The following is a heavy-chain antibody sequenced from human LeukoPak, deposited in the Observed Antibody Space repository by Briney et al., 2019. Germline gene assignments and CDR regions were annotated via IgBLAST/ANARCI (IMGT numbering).Heavy chain of an antibody. Sequence: PGGSLRLSCVASGFTFSSYALSWVRQAPGKGLEWVSTINGNGGRTYYADSVKGRFTISRDNSKNTLYLQMNSLRTDDTAMYYCAREPFLAGAAVHFDYWGQGALVTVSS. D-gene: IGHD6-13*01. CDR2: INGNGGRT. J-gene: IGHJ4*02. CDR1: GFTFSSYA. CDR3: AREPFLAGAAVHFDY. V-gene: IGHV3-23*01.